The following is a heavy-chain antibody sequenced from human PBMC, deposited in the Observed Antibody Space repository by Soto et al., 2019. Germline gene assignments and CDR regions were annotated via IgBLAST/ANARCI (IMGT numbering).Heavy chain of an antibody. CDR2: INHSGST. CDR3: ATQQLLWFGEHQGMDV. J-gene: IGHJ6*02. Sequence: SETLSLTCAVYGGSFSGYYWSWIRQPPGKGLEWIGEINHSGSTNYNPSLKSRVTISVDTSKNQFSLKLSSVTAADTAVYYCATQQLLWFGEHQGMDVWGHGTTVTVSS. V-gene: IGHV4-34*01. CDR1: GGSFSGYY. D-gene: IGHD3-10*01.